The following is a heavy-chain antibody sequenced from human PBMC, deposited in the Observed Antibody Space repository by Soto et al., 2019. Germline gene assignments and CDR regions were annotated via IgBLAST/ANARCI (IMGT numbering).Heavy chain of an antibody. CDR1: GYSFTNYW. D-gene: IGHD3-3*01. CDR2: IYPGDSDT. CDR3: ARMGNTTIFGLGPHDF. Sequence: GESLKISCKASGYSFTNYWIGWVRQMPGKGLEWMGIIYPGDSDTKYSPSFQGQVTIPADKSINTAYVQWSSLKSSDTAMYYCARMGNTTIFGLGPHDFWGQGTLVTVSS. J-gene: IGHJ4*02. V-gene: IGHV5-51*01.